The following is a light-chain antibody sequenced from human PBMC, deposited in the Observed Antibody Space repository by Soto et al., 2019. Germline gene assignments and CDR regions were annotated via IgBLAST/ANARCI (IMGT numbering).Light chain of an antibody. Sequence: SALTQPASVSGSPGQSITISCTGTSSDVGGYNYVSWYKQHPGKAPKLMIYEVTNRPSGVSNRFSGSKSGNTASLTISGLQAEDDADYYCSSYTSSSTLYVFGTGTKVTVL. J-gene: IGLJ1*01. CDR1: SSDVGGYNY. V-gene: IGLV2-14*01. CDR2: EVT. CDR3: SSYTSSSTLYV.